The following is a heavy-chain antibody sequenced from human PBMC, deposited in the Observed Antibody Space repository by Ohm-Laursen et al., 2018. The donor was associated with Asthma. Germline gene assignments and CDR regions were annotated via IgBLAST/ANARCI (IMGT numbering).Heavy chain of an antibody. V-gene: IGHV1-69*10. CDR2: IIPIFGIA. D-gene: IGHD6-13*01. Sequence: GASVKVSCKASGGTFSSYAISWVRQAPGQGLEWMGGIIPIFGIANYAQKFQGRVTITADKSTSTAYMELSSLRSEDTAVYYCARGGVIAEASFDAFDIWGQGTMVTVSS. J-gene: IGHJ3*02. CDR1: GGTFSSYA. CDR3: ARGGVIAEASFDAFDI.